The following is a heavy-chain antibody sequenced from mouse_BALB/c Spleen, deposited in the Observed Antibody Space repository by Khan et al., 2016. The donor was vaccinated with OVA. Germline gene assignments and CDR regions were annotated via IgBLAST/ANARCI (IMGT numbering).Heavy chain of an antibody. V-gene: IGHV1-4*01. D-gene: IGHD2-14*01. J-gene: IGHJ3*01. CDR2: INPSNGYT. Sequence: QVQLKQSGAELARPGASVKMSCKASGYTFPSYTIHWIKLRPGPGLEWIGYINPSNGYTNYNQKFKDKATLTADKSSTTAYMQLSSLTSDDSAVYNCGRDGAEYRNDGGFAYWGQGTLVTVSA. CDR3: GRDGAEYRNDGGFAY. CDR1: GYTFPSYT.